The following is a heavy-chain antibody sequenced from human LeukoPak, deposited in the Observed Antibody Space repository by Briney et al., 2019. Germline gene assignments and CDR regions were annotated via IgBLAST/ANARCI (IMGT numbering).Heavy chain of an antibody. CDR2: INPNSGGT. J-gene: IGHJ4*02. Sequence: ASVKVSCKASGYTFTGYYMHWVRQAPGQGLEWMGWINPNSGGTNYAQKFQGRVTMTRDTSISTAYMELSRLRSDDTAVYYCARSVGWFGELSLPCIYWGQGTLVTVSS. D-gene: IGHD3-10*01. V-gene: IGHV1-2*02. CDR1: GYTFTGYY. CDR3: ARSVGWFGELSLPCIY.